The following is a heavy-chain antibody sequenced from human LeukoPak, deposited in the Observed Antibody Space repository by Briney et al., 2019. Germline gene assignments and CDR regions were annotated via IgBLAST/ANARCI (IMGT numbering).Heavy chain of an antibody. CDR1: GGSFSGYY. CDR2: INHSGST. J-gene: IGHJ6*02. Sequence: SETLSLTCAVYGGSFSGYYWSWIRQPPGKGLEWIGEINHSGSTNYNPSLKSRVTISVDTSKNQFSLKLSSVTAADTAVYYCARLYYYDSSGYCQYYYYYYGMDVWGQGTTVTVSS. CDR3: ARLYYYDSSGYCQYYYYYYGMDV. V-gene: IGHV4-34*01. D-gene: IGHD3-22*01.